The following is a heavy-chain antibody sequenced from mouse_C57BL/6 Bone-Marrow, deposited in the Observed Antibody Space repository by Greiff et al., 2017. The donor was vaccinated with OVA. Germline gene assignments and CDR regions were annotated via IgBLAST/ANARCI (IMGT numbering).Heavy chain of an antibody. V-gene: IGHV1-18*01. CDR1: GYTFTDYN. Sequence: EVKLQESGPELVKPGASVKIPCKASGYTFTDYNMDWVKQSHGKSLEWIGDINPNNGGTIYNQKFKGKATLTVDKSSSTAYMELRSLTSEDTAVYYCAREGTTVVRYFDVWGTGTTVTVSS. CDR2: INPNNGGT. J-gene: IGHJ1*03. CDR3: AREGTTVVRYFDV. D-gene: IGHD1-1*01.